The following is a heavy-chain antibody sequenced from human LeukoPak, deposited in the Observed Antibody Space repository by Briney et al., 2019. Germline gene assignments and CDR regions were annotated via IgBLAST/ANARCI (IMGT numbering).Heavy chain of an antibody. CDR3: ARDFVGDADYYDSSGYSAFDI. J-gene: IGHJ3*02. CDR2: IYYGGST. V-gene: IGHV4-59*01. Sequence: SETLSLTCTVSGGSISSYYWSWIRQPPGKGLEWIGYIYYGGSTNYNPSLKSRVTISVDTSKNQFSLKLSSVTAADTAVYYCARDFVGDADYYDSSGYSAFDIWGQGTMVTVSS. CDR1: GGSISSYY. D-gene: IGHD3-22*01.